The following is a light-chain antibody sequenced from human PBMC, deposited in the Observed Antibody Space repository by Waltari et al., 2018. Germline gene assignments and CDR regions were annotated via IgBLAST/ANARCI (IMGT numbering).Light chain of an antibody. V-gene: IGLV3-1*01. CDR1: GLGDKY. CDR2: QNN. CDR3: QAWDSFTVV. Sequence: SLELSQPPSVSVSPGQTASITCSGDGLGDKYPTWYQQKPGQSPLLVMFQNNRRPPGIPDRFSGSKSGNTATLTISGTETMDEADYYCQAWDSFTVVFGGGTKLAVL. J-gene: IGLJ2*01.